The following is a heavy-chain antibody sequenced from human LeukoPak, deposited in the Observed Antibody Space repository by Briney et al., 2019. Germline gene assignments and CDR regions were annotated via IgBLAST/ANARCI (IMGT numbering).Heavy chain of an antibody. D-gene: IGHD2-15*01. J-gene: IGHJ3*02. Sequence: AGGSLRLSCTASGFTFGDYAMSWFRQAPGKGLEWVGFIRSKAYGGTTEYAASVKGRFTISRDDSKSIAYLQMNSLKTEDTAVYYCTRADIVVVVAATSDAFDIWGQGTIVTVSS. CDR1: GFTFGDYA. V-gene: IGHV3-49*03. CDR2: IRSKAYGGTT. CDR3: TRADIVVVVAATSDAFDI.